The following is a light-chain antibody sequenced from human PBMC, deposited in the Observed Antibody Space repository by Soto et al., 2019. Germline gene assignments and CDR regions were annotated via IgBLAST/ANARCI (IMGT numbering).Light chain of an antibody. CDR1: SSDVGGYNF. J-gene: IGLJ2*01. CDR2: EVS. V-gene: IGLV2-8*01. CDR3: RLYAGSSTVV. Sequence: QSALTQPPSASGSPGQSVTISCTGTSSDVGGYNFVSWYQQHPGKAPKLMIYEVSERPSGVPERFSGSKSGNTASLTVYGLQAEHERDYYCRLYAGSSTVVFGGGTKLTLL.